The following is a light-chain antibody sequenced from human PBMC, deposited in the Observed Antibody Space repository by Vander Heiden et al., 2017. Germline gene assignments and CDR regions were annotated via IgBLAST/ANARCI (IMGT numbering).Light chain of an antibody. CDR3: QQYNTWPYT. Sequence: EIVLTQSPASLSVSPGSRATLSCRASQSVSNNLAWYHQNPGQAPRLLIFDAASRATGVPARITASGSGTEFSLTISSLQSEDVASFYCQQYNTWPYTFGQGTKLEIK. CDR2: DAA. V-gene: IGKV3-15*01. J-gene: IGKJ2*01. CDR1: QSVSNN.